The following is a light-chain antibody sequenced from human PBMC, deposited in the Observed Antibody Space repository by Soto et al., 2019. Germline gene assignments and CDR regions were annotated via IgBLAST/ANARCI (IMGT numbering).Light chain of an antibody. J-gene: IGKJ2*01. CDR3: QQYDNLPPGMYT. CDR1: QDISNY. Sequence: DLQMTQSPSSLSASVGDRVTITCQASQDISNYLNWYQQKPGKDPKLLIYDASNLETGVPSRFSGSGSVTDFTFTISSLQPEDIATYYCQQYDNLPPGMYTFGQGTKLEIK. V-gene: IGKV1-33*01. CDR2: DAS.